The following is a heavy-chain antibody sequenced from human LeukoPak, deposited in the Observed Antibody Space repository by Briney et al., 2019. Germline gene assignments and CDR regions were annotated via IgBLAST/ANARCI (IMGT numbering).Heavy chain of an antibody. J-gene: IGHJ4*02. D-gene: IGHD3-22*01. V-gene: IGHV1-46*01. Sequence: ASVKVSCKASGYTFTSYDINWVRQAPGQGLEWMGIINPNDGSTRYAQKFQGRVTMTRDTSTSTIYMELSSLRSEDTAVYYCARDTPYDTSGYFFDYWGQGTLVTV. CDR1: GYTFTSYD. CDR3: ARDTPYDTSGYFFDY. CDR2: INPNDGST.